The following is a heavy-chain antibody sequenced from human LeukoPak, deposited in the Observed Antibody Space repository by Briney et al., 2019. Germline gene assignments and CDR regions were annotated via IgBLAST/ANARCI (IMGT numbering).Heavy chain of an antibody. Sequence: SETLSLTCTVSGGSISSGGYYWSWIRQHPGKGLEWIGYIYYSGSTYYNPSLKSRVTISVDTSKNQFSLKLSSVTAADTAVYYCARVGVRIKDVPAAILWYFDYWGQGTLVTVSS. V-gene: IGHV4-31*03. D-gene: IGHD2-2*02. J-gene: IGHJ4*02. CDR2: IYYSGST. CDR1: GGSISSGGYY. CDR3: ARVGVRIKDVPAAILWYFDY.